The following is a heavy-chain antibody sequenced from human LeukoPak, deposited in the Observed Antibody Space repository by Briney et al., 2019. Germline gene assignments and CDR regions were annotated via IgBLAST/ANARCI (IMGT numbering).Heavy chain of an antibody. CDR1: GGSFSGYY. CDR3: ARGGDGYNSQYYFDY. J-gene: IGHJ4*02. V-gene: IGHV4-34*01. Sequence: PSETLSLTCAVYGGSFSGYYWSWIRQPPGKGLEWIGEINHSGSTNYNPSLKSRVTISVDTSKNQFSLKLSSVTAADTAVYYCARGGDGYNSQYYFDYWGQGTLVTASS. D-gene: IGHD5-24*01. CDR2: INHSGST.